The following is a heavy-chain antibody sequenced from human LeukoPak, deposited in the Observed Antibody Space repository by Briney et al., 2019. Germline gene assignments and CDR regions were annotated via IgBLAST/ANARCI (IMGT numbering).Heavy chain of an antibody. Sequence: SETLSLTCAVYGGSFSGYYWSWIRQPPGKGLEWIGEIDPNGTTNYNPSLKSRVIVSVDTSKNQFSLNLNSVTAADTALYYCARGRSYEYGDYDYWGQGTLVTVSS. V-gene: IGHV4-34*01. CDR2: IDPNGTT. J-gene: IGHJ4*02. CDR1: GGSFSGYY. D-gene: IGHD3-16*01. CDR3: ARGRSYEYGDYDY.